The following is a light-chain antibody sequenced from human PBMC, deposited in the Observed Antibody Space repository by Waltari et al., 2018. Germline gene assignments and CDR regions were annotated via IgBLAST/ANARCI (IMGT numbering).Light chain of an antibody. V-gene: IGKV3-11*01. CDR2: AAS. Sequence: EIVWTQSPAPLSLSPGERATLSCRASQSVSSYLAWYQQKPGQAPRLLIYAASKRAIGIPPSFSRSGSGTDFTLTIHILEPEVFAVYYCQQRSNRPPITFGQGTRLEIK. CDR1: QSVSSY. CDR3: QQRSNRPPIT. J-gene: IGKJ5*01.